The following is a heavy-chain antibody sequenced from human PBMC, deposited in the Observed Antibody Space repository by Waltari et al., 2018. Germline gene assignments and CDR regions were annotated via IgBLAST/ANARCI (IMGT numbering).Heavy chain of an antibody. D-gene: IGHD2-15*01. J-gene: IGHJ4*02. CDR2: GLNTGKT. V-gene: IGHV4-4*02. Sequence: WWSCVRQPPERGLEWIGQGLNTGKTNYSPSFSSRFTMSRYASNNHFSLTLTSATAADTAVYYCARDRGRGLYLDVWGPGTLVTVSP. CDR1: W. CDR3: ARDRGRGLYLDV.